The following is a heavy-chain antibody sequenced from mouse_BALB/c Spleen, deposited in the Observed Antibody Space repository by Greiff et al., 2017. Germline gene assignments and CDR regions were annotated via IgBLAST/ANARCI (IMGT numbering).Heavy chain of an antibody. Sequence: QVQLQQPGAELVKPGASVKLSCKASGYTFTSYWMHWVKQRPGRGLEWIGRIDPNSGGTKYNEKFKGKATLTSDKSSSTAYMELSSLTSEDSAVYYCARGMITTGAWFAYWGQGTLVTVSA. J-gene: IGHJ3*01. CDR3: ARGMITTGAWFAY. CDR2: IDPNSGGT. CDR1: GYTFTSYW. D-gene: IGHD2-4*01. V-gene: IGHV1-62-3*01.